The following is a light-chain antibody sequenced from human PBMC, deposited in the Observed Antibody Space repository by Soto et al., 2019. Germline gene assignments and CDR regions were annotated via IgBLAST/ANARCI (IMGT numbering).Light chain of an antibody. CDR3: CSYAGSYTPLYV. CDR2: DVS. V-gene: IGLV2-11*01. Sequence: QSVLTQPRSVSGTPGQSVTISCTGTSSDVGGYKYVSWYQQHPGKAPKLMIYDVSKRPSGVPDRFSGSKSGNTASLTISGLQAEDEADYYCCSYAGSYTPLYVFGTGTKVTVL. J-gene: IGLJ1*01. CDR1: SSDVGGYKY.